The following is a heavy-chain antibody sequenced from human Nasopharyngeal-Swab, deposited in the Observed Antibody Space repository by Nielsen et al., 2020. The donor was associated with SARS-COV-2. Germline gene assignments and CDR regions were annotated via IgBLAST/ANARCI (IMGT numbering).Heavy chain of an antibody. Sequence: GGSLRLSCAASGFTFSSYSMNWVRPAAGKGLEWVSSISSSSSYIYYADSVKGRFTISRDNAKNSLYLQMNSLRAEDTAVYYCARDLGDDAFDIWGQGTMVTVSS. CDR1: GFTFSSYS. CDR2: ISSSSSYI. D-gene: IGHD3-16*01. V-gene: IGHV3-21*01. CDR3: ARDLGDDAFDI. J-gene: IGHJ3*02.